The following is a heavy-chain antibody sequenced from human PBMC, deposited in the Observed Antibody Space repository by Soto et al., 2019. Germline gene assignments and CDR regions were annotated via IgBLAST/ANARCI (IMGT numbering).Heavy chain of an antibody. Sequence: GGSLRLSCAASGFTFSSYGMHWVRQAPGKGLEWVAVIWYDGSNKYYADSVKGRFTISRDNSKNTLYLQMNSLRAEDTAVYYCATCGGDCYLNYWGQGALVTVSS. CDR1: GFTFSSYG. J-gene: IGHJ4*02. D-gene: IGHD2-21*02. CDR2: IWYDGSNK. CDR3: ATCGGDCYLNY. V-gene: IGHV3-33*01.